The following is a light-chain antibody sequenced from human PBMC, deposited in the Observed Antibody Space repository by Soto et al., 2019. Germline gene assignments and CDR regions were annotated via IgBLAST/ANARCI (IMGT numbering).Light chain of an antibody. CDR2: GAS. V-gene: IGKV3-15*01. Sequence: ETVMTQSPVTLSVSPGERATLSCRASQSVSSNLAWFQQKPGQAPRLLIYGASTRATGVPARFSGSGSGTEFTLTISGLPSEDIAIYYCQQYNNRPPWTFGQGTKVEMK. CDR3: QQYNNRPPWT. CDR1: QSVSSN. J-gene: IGKJ1*01.